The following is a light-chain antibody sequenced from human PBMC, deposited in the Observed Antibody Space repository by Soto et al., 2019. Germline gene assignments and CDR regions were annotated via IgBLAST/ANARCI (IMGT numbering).Light chain of an antibody. V-gene: IGKV1-9*01. Sequence: IQLTQSPSSLSASVGDRVTITCRASQGISSYLAWYQQKPGKAPKLLIYAASTLQSGVPSRFSGSGSGTDFTLTISGLQSEDFALYYCQQYQNLWTFGQGTKVDIK. J-gene: IGKJ1*01. CDR2: AAS. CDR1: QGISSY. CDR3: QQYQNLWT.